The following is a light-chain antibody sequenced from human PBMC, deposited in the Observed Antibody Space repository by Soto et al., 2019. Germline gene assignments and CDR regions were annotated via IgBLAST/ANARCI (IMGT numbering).Light chain of an antibody. V-gene: IGKV1-39*01. J-gene: IGKJ2*01. CDR2: AAS. Sequence: DIQMTQSPSSLSASVRDRVTITCRASQNIFSYLSWYQHKPGKAPKLLIYAASSLQSGVPSRFSGSGSGTDFALTISSLQPEDFATFYCQQSYSVPHTFGQGTKVEI. CDR3: QQSYSVPHT. CDR1: QNIFSY.